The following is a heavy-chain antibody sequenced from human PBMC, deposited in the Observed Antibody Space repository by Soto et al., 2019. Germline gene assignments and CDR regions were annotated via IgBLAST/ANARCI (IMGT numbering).Heavy chain of an antibody. V-gene: IGHV4-34*01. D-gene: IGHD3-3*01. Sequence: SETLSLTCAVYGGSFSGYYWSWIRQPPGKGLEWIGEINHSGSTNYNPSLKSRVTISVDTSKNQFSLKLSSVTAADTAVYYCARGRITIFGVVTPRNWFDPWGQGTLVTVSS. CDR2: INHSGST. J-gene: IGHJ5*02. CDR3: ARGRITIFGVVTPRNWFDP. CDR1: GGSFSGYY.